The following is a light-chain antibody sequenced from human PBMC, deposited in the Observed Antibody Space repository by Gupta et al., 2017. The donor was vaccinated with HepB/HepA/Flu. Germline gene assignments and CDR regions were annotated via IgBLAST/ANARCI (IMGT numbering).Light chain of an antibody. CDR3: QQDSDWPQS. Sequence: EIVMTQSPATLSVSPGERTTLSCRSSQSVSTNLAWYHQKPGRAPRLLIYGASTRAPGIPPRVSGRGSGTEFTLTIISLESEDFGVYFCQQDSDWPQSFGQGTKLQIK. V-gene: IGKV3-15*01. CDR2: GAS. J-gene: IGKJ2*03. CDR1: QSVSTN.